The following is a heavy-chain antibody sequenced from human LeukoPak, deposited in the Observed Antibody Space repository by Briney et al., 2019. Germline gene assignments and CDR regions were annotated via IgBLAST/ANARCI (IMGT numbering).Heavy chain of an antibody. J-gene: IGHJ4*02. Sequence: GVLRLSFAASGFTFSIYAMSWVRQAPGKGLEWVSAISGSGGSTYYADSVEGRFTISRDNSKNTLYLQMNSLRAEDTAVYYCAKDRDLVGATVDYWGQGTLVTVSS. D-gene: IGHD1-26*01. V-gene: IGHV3-23*01. CDR3: AKDRDLVGATVDY. CDR1: GFTFSIYA. CDR2: ISGSGGST.